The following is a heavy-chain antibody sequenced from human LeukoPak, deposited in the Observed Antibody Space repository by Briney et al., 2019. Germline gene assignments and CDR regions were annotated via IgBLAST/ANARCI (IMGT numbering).Heavy chain of an antibody. D-gene: IGHD3-3*01. Sequence: GGSLRLSCAASGFTFSSYAMSWVRQAPGKGLERVSAISGSGGSTYYADSVKGRFTISRDNSKNTLYLQMNSLRAEDTAVYYCAKGRITIFGVVIIQDWYFDLWGRGTLVTVSS. CDR2: ISGSGGST. CDR1: GFTFSSYA. J-gene: IGHJ2*01. V-gene: IGHV3-23*01. CDR3: AKGRITIFGVVIIQDWYFDL.